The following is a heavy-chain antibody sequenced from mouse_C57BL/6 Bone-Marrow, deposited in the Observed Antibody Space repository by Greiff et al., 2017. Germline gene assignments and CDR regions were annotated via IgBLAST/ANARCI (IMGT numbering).Heavy chain of an antibody. Sequence: QVHVKQPGAELVKPGASVKMSCKASGYTFTSYWITWVKQRPGQGLEWIGDIYPGSGSTNYNEKFKSKATLTVDTSSSTAYMQLSSLTSEDSAVYYCARSYYSRDYWGQGTTLTVSS. D-gene: IGHD2-12*01. CDR3: ARSYYSRDY. CDR2: IYPGSGST. J-gene: IGHJ2*01. V-gene: IGHV1-55*01. CDR1: GYTFTSYW.